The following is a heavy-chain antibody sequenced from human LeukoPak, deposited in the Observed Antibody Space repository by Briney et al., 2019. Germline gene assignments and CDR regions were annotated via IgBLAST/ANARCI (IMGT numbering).Heavy chain of an antibody. CDR1: GGTFSSYA. CDR3: ARGSKPVGGSGRTHPGALTNYYYYYGMDV. CDR2: IIPILGIA. Sequence: GASVKVSCKASGGTFSSYAISWVRQAPGQGLEWRGRIIPILGIANYAQKFQGGVTITADKSTSTAYMALSSLRSEDTAVYYCARGSKPVGGSGRTHPGALTNYYYYYGMDVWGQGTTVTVSS. V-gene: IGHV1-69*04. J-gene: IGHJ6*02. D-gene: IGHD3-10*01.